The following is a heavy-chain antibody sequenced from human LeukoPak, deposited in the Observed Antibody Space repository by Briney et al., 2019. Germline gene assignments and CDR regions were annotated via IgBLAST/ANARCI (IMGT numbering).Heavy chain of an antibody. CDR3: ARGIAAAERPFYWYFDL. CDR2: TYYRSKWYN. V-gene: IGHV6-1*01. J-gene: IGHJ2*01. D-gene: IGHD6-13*01. Sequence: SQTLSLTCAISGDSVSSNSAAWNWIRQSPSRGLEWLGRTYYRSKWYNDYAVSVKSRITINPDTSKNQFSLQLNSVTPEDTAVYYCARGIAAAERPFYWYFDLWGRGTLVTVSS. CDR1: GDSVSSNSAA.